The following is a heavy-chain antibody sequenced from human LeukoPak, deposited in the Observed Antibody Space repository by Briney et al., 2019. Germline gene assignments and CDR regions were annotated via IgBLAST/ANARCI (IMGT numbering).Heavy chain of an antibody. V-gene: IGHV3-48*03. CDR1: GFTFSSYE. CDR2: ISDRGSTK. CDR3: ARDPSYGEEYGMDV. J-gene: IGHJ6*02. D-gene: IGHD4-17*01. Sequence: PGGSLRLSCAASGFTFSSYEMNWVRQAPGKGLEWVSYISDRGSTKYYADSVKGRFTISRDNAKNSLYLQMNSLRAEDTAVCYCARDPSYGEEYGMDVWGQGTTVTVSS.